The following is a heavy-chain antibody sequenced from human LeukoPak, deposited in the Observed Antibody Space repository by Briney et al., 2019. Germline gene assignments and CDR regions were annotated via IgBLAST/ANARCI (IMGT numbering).Heavy chain of an antibody. CDR1: GFTFSSYA. V-gene: IGHV3-23*01. J-gene: IGHJ4*02. CDR2: ISGSGGST. Sequence: AGGSLRLSCAASGFTFSSYAMSWVRQAPGKGLEWVSAISGSGGSTYYADSVKGRFTISRDNSKNTLYLQMNSLRAEDTAVYYCAKDQRQQLVVDHWGQGTLVTVSS. D-gene: IGHD6-13*01. CDR3: AKDQRQQLVVDH.